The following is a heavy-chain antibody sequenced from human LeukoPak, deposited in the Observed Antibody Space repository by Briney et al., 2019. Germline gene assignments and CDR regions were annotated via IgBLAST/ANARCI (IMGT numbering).Heavy chain of an antibody. V-gene: IGHV4-4*07. Sequence: SETLSLTCTVSGGSISSYYWSWIRQPAGKGLEWIGRIYTSGSTNYNPSLKSRVTMSVDTSKNQFSLKLSSVTAADTAVYYCARDQGYASSGYYVGYYFDYWGEGTRVTVSS. CDR3: ARDQGYASSGYYVGYYFDY. CDR2: IYTSGST. J-gene: IGHJ4*02. D-gene: IGHD3-22*01. CDR1: GGSISSYY.